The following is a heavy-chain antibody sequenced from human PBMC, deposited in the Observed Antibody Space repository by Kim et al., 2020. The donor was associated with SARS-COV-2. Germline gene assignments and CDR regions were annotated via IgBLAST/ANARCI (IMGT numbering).Heavy chain of an antibody. CDR2: IYYSGST. D-gene: IGHD1-1*01. V-gene: IGHV4-31*03. CDR1: GGPISSGGYY. CDR3: ARGPVRTVQLEWFTVSIGGSLGYFDY. Sequence: SETLSLTCTVSGGPISSGGYYWSWIRQHPGKGLEWIGYIYYSGSTYYNPSLKSRVTISVDTSKNQFSLKLSSVTAADTAVYYCARGPVRTVQLEWFTVSIGGSLGYFDYWGQGTLVTVSS. J-gene: IGHJ4*02.